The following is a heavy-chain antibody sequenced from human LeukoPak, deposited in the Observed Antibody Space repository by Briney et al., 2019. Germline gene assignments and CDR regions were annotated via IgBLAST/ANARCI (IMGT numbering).Heavy chain of an antibody. CDR3: AKLSEYYYDSSGYLDY. V-gene: IGHV3-7*03. CDR2: IKQDGSDK. Sequence: GGSLRLSCAASGFTFSNYWMIWVRQAPGQGLEWVANIKQDGSDKSYVDSVKGRFTISRDNAKNSLYLQMNSLRAEDTAVYYCAKLSEYYYDSSGYLDYWGQGTLVTVSS. J-gene: IGHJ4*02. D-gene: IGHD3-22*01. CDR1: GFTFSNYW.